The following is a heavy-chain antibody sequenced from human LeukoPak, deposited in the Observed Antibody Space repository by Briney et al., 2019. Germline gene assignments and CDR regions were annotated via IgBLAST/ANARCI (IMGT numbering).Heavy chain of an antibody. CDR3: ASSSRGVDSSYLYMDV. Sequence: GGSLRLACAASGFTFSNYAISWVRQAPGKGLEWVSTVSGRGDYISYAESVKGRFSISRDNSKNTMYLQMNSLRAAELAVYFCASSSRGVDSSYLYMDVWDKETTVTLSS. J-gene: IGHJ6*03. CDR2: VSGRGDYI. D-gene: IGHD3-10*01. CDR1: GFTFSNYA. V-gene: IGHV3-23*01.